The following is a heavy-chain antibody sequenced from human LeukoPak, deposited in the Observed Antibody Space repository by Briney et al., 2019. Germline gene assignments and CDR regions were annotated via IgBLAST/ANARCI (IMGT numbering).Heavy chain of an antibody. CDR3: ARGVGYDYVWGSYRPYYFDY. CDR2: IIPIFGTA. CDR1: GYTFTSYY. Sequence: SVKVSCKASGYTFTSYYMHWVRQAPGQGLEWMGGIIPIFGTANYAQKFQGRVTITADESTSTAYMELSSLRSEDTAVYYCARGVGYDYVWGSYRPYYFDYWGQGTLVTVSS. J-gene: IGHJ4*02. V-gene: IGHV1-69*13. D-gene: IGHD3-16*02.